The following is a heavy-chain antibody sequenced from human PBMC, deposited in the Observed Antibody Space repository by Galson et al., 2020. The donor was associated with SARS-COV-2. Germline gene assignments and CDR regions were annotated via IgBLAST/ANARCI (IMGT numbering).Heavy chain of an antibody. J-gene: IGHJ4*02. CDR2: VNPSGDT. Sequence: ASVKVSCKASGYTFTGYYMHWVRQAPGQGLEWIGWVNPSGDTKYTQKFQGRVSMTRDTSTGTVYMELSRLTSDDTAFYYCARDRISAPDDFDYWGQGTLVTVS. D-gene: IGHD6-13*01. V-gene: IGHV1-2*02. CDR1: GYTFTGYY. CDR3: ARDRISAPDDFDY.